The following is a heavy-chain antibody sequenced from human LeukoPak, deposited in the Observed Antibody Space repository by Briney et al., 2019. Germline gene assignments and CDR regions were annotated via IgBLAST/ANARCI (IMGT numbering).Heavy chain of an antibody. J-gene: IGHJ4*02. Sequence: SETLSLTCAVYGGSFSDYYWSWIRQPPGKGLEWIGEINRSGNTNYNPSLKSRVTMSVDTSKNQFSLKLSSVTAADTAVYYCARDRGTWNDDGFDYWGQGTLVTVSS. CDR2: INRSGNT. CDR3: ARDRGTWNDDGFDY. V-gene: IGHV4-34*01. CDR1: GGSFSDYY. D-gene: IGHD1-1*01.